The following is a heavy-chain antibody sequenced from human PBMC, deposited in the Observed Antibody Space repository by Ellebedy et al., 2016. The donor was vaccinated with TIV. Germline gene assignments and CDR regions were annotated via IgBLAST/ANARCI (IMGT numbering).Heavy chain of an antibody. J-gene: IGHJ4*02. CDR2: INHSGST. Sequence: ESLKISXAASGFTFSSYSMNWIRQPPGKGLEWIGEINHSGSTNYNPSLKSRVTISVDASKNQFSLKLSSVTAADTAVYYCARGKGIRSGWYEYYFDYWGQGTLVTVSS. CDR3: ARGKGIRSGWYEYYFDY. V-gene: IGHV4-34*01. D-gene: IGHD6-19*01. CDR1: GFTFSSYS.